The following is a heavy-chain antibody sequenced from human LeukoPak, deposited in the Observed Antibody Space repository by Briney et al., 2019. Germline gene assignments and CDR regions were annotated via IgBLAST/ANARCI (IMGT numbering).Heavy chain of an antibody. CDR3: ASSHYYGSGSRDY. J-gene: IGHJ4*02. D-gene: IGHD3-10*01. V-gene: IGHV3-48*01. Sequence: GGSLRLSCAASGFPFSGYSMNWVRQAPGKGLEWISFISSSGGALYYADSVKGRFTISRDNGKNTLYLQMNSLRAEDTAVYYCASSHYYGSGSRDYWGQGTLVTVSS. CDR2: ISSSGGAL. CDR1: GFPFSGYS.